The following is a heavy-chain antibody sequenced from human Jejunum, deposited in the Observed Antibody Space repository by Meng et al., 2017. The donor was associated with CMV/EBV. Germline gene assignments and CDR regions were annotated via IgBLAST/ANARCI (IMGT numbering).Heavy chain of an antibody. CDR3: DASDY. CDR2: ITGSGGRT. D-gene: IGHD6-6*01. CDR1: GFTFSSYD. Sequence: GSRRLSCAASGFTFSSYDMSWVRKAPGKGLEWVSTITGSGGRTHYADSVKGRFTISRDNSKNTLYLQMNSLRAEDTAVYYCDASDYWGQGTLVTVSS. V-gene: IGHV3-23*01. J-gene: IGHJ4*02.